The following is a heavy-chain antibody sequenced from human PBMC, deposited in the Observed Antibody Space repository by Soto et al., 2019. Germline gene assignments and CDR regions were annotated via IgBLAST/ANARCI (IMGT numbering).Heavy chain of an antibody. Sequence: RLPRAASECTSVDLGSHCVRQATSKGLEWVAVISYDGSNKYYADSVKGRFTISRDNSKNTLYLQMNSLRSDDTAVYYCARGRSNVYVCGSYHPPPSDWF. J-gene: IGHJ5*01. CDR3: ARGRSNVYVCGSYHPPPSDWF. D-gene: IGHD3-16*02. CDR1: ECTSVDLG. CDR2: ISYDGSNK. V-gene: IGHV3-30*03.